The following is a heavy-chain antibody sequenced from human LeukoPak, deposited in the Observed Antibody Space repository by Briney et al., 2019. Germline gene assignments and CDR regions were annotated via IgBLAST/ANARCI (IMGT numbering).Heavy chain of an antibody. Sequence: SETLSLTCTDSGGSISTYYWSWIRQPPGKGLEWIGYIYYSGSTNYNPFLKSRVTISVDTSKNQFSLYLSSVTAVDTAVYYCARDGGKYCSSTSCRNAFDIWGQGTMVTVSA. CDR1: GGSISTYY. CDR2: IYYSGST. D-gene: IGHD2-2*01. J-gene: IGHJ3*02. V-gene: IGHV4-59*01. CDR3: ARDGGKYCSSTSCRNAFDI.